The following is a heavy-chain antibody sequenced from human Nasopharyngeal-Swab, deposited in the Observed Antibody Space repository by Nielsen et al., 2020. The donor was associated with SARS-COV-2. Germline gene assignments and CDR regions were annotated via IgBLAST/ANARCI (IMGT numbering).Heavy chain of an antibody. CDR1: GGSISSYY. CDR3: ARNPFVFDAFDI. Sequence: SETLSLTCTVSGGSISSYYWSWIRQPPGKGLEWIGYIYYSGSTNYNPSLKSRVTISVDTSKNQFSLKLSSVTAADTAVYYCARNPFVFDAFDIWGQGTMVTVSS. J-gene: IGHJ3*02. V-gene: IGHV4-59*01. D-gene: IGHD3-16*01. CDR2: IYYSGST.